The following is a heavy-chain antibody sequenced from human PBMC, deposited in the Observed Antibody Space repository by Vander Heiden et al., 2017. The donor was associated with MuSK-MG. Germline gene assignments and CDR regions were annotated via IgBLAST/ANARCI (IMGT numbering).Heavy chain of an antibody. CDR2: VRGSGGST. J-gene: IGHJ2*01. V-gene: IGHV3-23*01. Sequence: EVQLLESGGGLVPPGWSLRLSCAASGFTFTSYAMRWVRQAPGKGLEWVSGVRGSGGSTYYADPVKGRFTISRDNSKNTLYLQMNSLRAEDAAVYYCAKNNVDSSGWTHWYFDLWGRGTLVTVSS. D-gene: IGHD6-19*01. CDR1: GFTFTSYA. CDR3: AKNNVDSSGWTHWYFDL.